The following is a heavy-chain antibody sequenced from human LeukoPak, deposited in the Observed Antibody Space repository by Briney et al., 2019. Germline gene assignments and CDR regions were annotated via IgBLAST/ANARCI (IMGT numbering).Heavy chain of an antibody. CDR1: GFTFSSYA. J-gene: IGHJ4*02. Sequence: PGGSLRLSCAASGFTFSSYAMHWVRQAPGKGLESVAVISYDGSNKYYADSVKGRFTISRDNSKNTLYLQMNSLRAEDTAVYYCARRGGSYSMDYWGQGTLVTVSS. CDR2: ISYDGSNK. CDR3: ARRGGSYSMDY. D-gene: IGHD1-26*01. V-gene: IGHV3-30*04.